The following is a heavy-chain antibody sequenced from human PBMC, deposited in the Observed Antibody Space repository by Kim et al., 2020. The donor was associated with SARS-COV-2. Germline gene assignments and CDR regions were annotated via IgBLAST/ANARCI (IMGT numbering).Heavy chain of an antibody. CDR3: TQHDCSGGSCSSDY. V-gene: IGHV3-15*01. D-gene: IGHD2-15*01. CDR2: IKSKTDGGTT. CDR1: GFTFSNAW. J-gene: IGHJ4*02. Sequence: GGSLRLSCAASGFTFSNAWMSWVRQAPGKGLEWVGRIKSKTDGGTTDYAAPVKGRFTISRDDSKNTLYLQMNSLKTEDTAVYYCTQHDCSGGSCSSDYWGQGTLVTVSS.